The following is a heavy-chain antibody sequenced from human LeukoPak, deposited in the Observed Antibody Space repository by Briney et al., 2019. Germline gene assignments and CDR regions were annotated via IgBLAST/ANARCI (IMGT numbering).Heavy chain of an antibody. CDR1: GFTFSSYS. Sequence: PGGSLRLSCAASGFTFSSYSMNWVRQAPGKGLEWVSSISSSSSYIYYADSVKGRFTISRDNAKSSLYLQMNSLRAEDTAVYYCARLGYCSSTSCPIRYWGQGTLVTVSS. J-gene: IGHJ4*02. V-gene: IGHV3-21*01. CDR3: ARLGYCSSTSCPIRY. CDR2: ISSSSSYI. D-gene: IGHD2-2*01.